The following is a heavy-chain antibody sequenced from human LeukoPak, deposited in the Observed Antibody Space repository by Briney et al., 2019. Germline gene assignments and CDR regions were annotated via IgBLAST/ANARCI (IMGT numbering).Heavy chain of an antibody. CDR2: IKQDGSEK. J-gene: IGHJ4*02. CDR3: ARDGGPFDY. Sequence: GGSLRLSCAASGFTFRSYWMSWVRQAPEKGLEWVANIKQDGSEKYYVDSVKGRFTISRDNAKKSLFLQLNSLRAEDMAVYYCARDGGPFDYWGQGTLVTVSS. D-gene: IGHD3-16*01. V-gene: IGHV3-7*01. CDR1: GFTFRSYW.